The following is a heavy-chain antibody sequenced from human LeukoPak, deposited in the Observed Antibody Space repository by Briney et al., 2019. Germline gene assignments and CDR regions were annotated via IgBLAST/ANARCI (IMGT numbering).Heavy chain of an antibody. D-gene: IGHD2-15*01. J-gene: IGHJ4*02. Sequence: PPGGSLRLSCAASGFTFSSYAISWVRQAPRNGLELVSAISGSGGSTYYADSVKGRFTISRDNSKNTLYLQMNSLRAEDTAVYYCAKDLTDVAVAASNWGQGTLVTVSS. CDR3: AKDLTDVAVAASN. V-gene: IGHV3-23*01. CDR2: ISGSGGST. CDR1: GFTFSSYA.